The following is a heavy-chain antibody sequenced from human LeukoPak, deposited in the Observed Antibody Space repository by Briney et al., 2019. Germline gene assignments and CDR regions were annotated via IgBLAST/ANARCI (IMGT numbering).Heavy chain of an antibody. CDR1: GVSISSGAYY. CDR2: IYYSGTT. D-gene: IGHD3-22*01. J-gene: IGHJ4*02. Sequence: PSQTLSLTCTVSGVSISSGAYYWTWLRQHPGKDLEYIGYIYYSGTTFYNPSLKSRLTMSLDTSKNQLSLKLTSVTAADTAVYYCARGLGSHHYYDSSAALAYWGQGTLVTVAS. V-gene: IGHV4-31*03. CDR3: ARGLGSHHYYDSSAALAY.